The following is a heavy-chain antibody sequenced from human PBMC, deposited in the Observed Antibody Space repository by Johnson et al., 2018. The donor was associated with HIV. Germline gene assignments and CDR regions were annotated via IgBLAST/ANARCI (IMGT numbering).Heavy chain of an antibody. CDR1: GFTFNSYA. V-gene: IGHV3-30*04. CDR2: TSYDGSNK. D-gene: IGHD3-22*01. CDR3: ARELGEDDYYESGGDAFEM. J-gene: IGHJ3*02. Sequence: QVQLVESGGGVVQSGRSLRLSCAASGFTFNSYAMHWVRQAPGKGLEWVALTSYDGSNKYYADSVKGRFSISRDTSTNTLYLQVNSLRAEDTAVYYCARELGEDDYYESGGDAFEMWGRGTMVTVSS.